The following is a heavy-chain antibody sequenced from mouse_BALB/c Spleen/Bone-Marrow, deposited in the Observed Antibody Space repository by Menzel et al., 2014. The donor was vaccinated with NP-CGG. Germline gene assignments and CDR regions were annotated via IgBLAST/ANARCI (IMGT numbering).Heavy chain of an antibody. CDR2: ISTYYGDA. J-gene: IGHJ4*01. Sequence: QVQLQQSGAELVRPGVSVKISCKGSGYTFTDYAMHWVKQSHAKSLEWIGIISTYYGDASYSQKFKGKATMTVDKSSSTAYMDLARLTSEDSAIYYCARGPGYDVMDYWGQGTSVTVSS. CDR1: GYTFTDYA. CDR3: ARGPGYDVMDY. V-gene: IGHV1S137*01.